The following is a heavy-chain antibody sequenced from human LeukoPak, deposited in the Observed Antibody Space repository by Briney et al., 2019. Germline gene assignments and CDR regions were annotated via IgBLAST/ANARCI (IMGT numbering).Heavy chain of an antibody. Sequence: PGGSLRLSCAASGFIFSDSAMHWVRQTSGKGLEWVGRIRSKANSYATTYAASVKGRFTISRDDSENTAYLQMNSLKTEDTAVYYCTTQGTSGTGRVDYWGQGTLVTVSS. CDR3: TTQGTSGTGRVDY. V-gene: IGHV3-73*01. J-gene: IGHJ4*02. CDR1: GFIFSDSA. CDR2: IRSKANSYAT. D-gene: IGHD1/OR15-1a*01.